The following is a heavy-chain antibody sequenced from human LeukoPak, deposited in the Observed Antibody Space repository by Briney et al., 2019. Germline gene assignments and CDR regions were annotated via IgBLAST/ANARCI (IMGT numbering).Heavy chain of an antibody. D-gene: IGHD2-2*01. CDR2: IYSGG. V-gene: IGHV3-53*05. CDR1: GFTVSSDY. Sequence: GGSLRLSCVVSGFTVSSDYMSWVRQAPGAGLEWVSVIYSGGSSVKGRFTISRDNSKNTLYLQMNSLRAEDTAVYYCAKKAVVVPAATTDYWGQGTLVTVSS. CDR3: AKKAVVVPAATTDY. J-gene: IGHJ4*02.